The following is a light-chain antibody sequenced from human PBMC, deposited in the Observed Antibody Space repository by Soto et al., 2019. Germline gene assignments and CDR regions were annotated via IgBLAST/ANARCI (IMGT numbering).Light chain of an antibody. CDR2: EVS. CDR1: SSDVGGYNY. J-gene: IGLJ1*01. Sequence: QSALTQPPSASGSPGQSVTISCTGTSSDVGGYNYVSWYQQHPGKAPKLMIYEVSKRPSGVPDRFSGSKSGNTASLTVSGLQAVDEADYYCSSYAGSNNLVFGTGTKVTVL. V-gene: IGLV2-8*01. CDR3: SSYAGSNNLV.